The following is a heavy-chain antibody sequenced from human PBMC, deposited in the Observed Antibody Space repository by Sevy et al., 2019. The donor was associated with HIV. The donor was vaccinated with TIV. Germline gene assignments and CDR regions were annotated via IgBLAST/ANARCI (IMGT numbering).Heavy chain of an antibody. V-gene: IGHV3-23*01. D-gene: IGHD2-8*01. CDR3: AREGCTKPHDY. Sequence: GGSLRLSCAASGFTFSKYSMSWVRQPPGKGLEWVSTLSFGCGEINYADSVKGRFTISRDNSESSVYLQVNNLRPEDTAVYYCAREGCTKPHDYWGQGTLVTVSS. J-gene: IGHJ4*02. CDR2: LSFGCGEI. CDR1: GFTFSKYS.